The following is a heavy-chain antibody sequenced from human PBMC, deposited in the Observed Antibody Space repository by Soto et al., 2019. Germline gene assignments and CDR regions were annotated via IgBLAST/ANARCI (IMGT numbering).Heavy chain of an antibody. CDR1: GFTVSSNY. Sequence: GGSLRLSCAASGFTVSSNYMSWVRQAPGKGLEWVSVIYSGGSTYYADSVKGRFTISRDNSKNTLYLQMNSLRAEDTAVYYCARAYSYGTNDAFDIWGQGTMVTVSS. D-gene: IGHD5-18*01. J-gene: IGHJ3*02. CDR2: IYSGGST. CDR3: ARAYSYGTNDAFDI. V-gene: IGHV3-53*01.